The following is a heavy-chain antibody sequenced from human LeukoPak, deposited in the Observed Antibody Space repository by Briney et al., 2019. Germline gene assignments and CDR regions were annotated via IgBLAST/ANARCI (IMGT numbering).Heavy chain of an antibody. V-gene: IGHV4-34*01. Sequence: SETLSLTCAVYGGSFSGYYWSWIRQPPGKGLEWIGEINHSGSTNYNPSLKSRVTISVGTSKNQFSLKLSSVTAADTAVYYCARGELGYGAYLTNWFDPWGPGTLVTVSS. CDR1: GGSFSGYY. CDR3: ARGELGYGAYLTNWFDP. D-gene: IGHD4-17*01. CDR2: INHSGST. J-gene: IGHJ5*02.